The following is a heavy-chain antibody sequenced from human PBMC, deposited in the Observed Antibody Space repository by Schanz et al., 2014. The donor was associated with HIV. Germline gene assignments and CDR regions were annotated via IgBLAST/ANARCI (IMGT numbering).Heavy chain of an antibody. CDR1: GFSFDMNA. CDR2: ISFHGSDK. Sequence: QVELVESGGGVVQPGRSLRLSCAASGFSFDMNAMHWVRQAPGKGLEWVAVISFHGSDKVYADSVKGRFLISRDNFKNTVSLQMNSLRAEDTAVYYCAKDTHIVPTTHLDNWGQGTLVTVSS. CDR3: AKDTHIVPTTHLDN. V-gene: IGHV3-30-3*01. J-gene: IGHJ4*02. D-gene: IGHD5-12*01.